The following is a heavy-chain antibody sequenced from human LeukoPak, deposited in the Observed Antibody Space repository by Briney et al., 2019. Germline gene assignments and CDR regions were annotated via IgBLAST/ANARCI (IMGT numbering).Heavy chain of an antibody. V-gene: IGHV1-46*01. Sequence: ASVKVSCKASGYTFTSYYMHWVRQAPGQGLEWMGIINPSGGSTSYAQKFQGRVTMTTDTSTSTAYMELRSLRSDDTAVYYCARVFRGSHRGYYGMDVWGQGTTVTVSS. CDR1: GYTFTSYY. J-gene: IGHJ6*02. CDR3: ARVFRGSHRGYYGMDV. CDR2: INPSGGST. D-gene: IGHD3-3*01.